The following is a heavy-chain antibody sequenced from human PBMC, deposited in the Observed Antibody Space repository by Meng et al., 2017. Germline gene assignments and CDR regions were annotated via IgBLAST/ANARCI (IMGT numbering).Heavy chain of an antibody. D-gene: IGHD6-19*01. CDR2: ISYDGSNK. CDR1: GFTFSSYA. V-gene: IGHV3-30*01. J-gene: IGHJ4*02. Sequence: QVQLVESGGGVVQPGRSLRPSCAASGFTFSSYAMHWGRQAPGKGLEWVAVISYDGSNKYYADSVKGRFTISRDNSKNTLYLQMNSLRAEDTAVYYCASGSQWLFPYWGQGTLVTVSS. CDR3: ASGSQWLFPY.